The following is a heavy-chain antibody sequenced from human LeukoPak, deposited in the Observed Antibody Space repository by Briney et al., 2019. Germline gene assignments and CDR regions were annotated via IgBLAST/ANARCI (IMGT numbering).Heavy chain of an antibody. V-gene: IGHV4-4*07. CDR3: ARDSGTTEEVKFDP. D-gene: IGHD3-10*01. J-gene: IGHJ5*02. CDR1: GGSISSYY. Sequence: PSETLSLTCTVSGGSISSYYWSWIRQPAGPALEWIGRIYTSGTITYNPSLKSRVTMSVDTSKNQFSLKLSSVTAADTAVYYCARDSGTTEEVKFDPWGQGTLVTVSS. CDR2: IYTSGTI.